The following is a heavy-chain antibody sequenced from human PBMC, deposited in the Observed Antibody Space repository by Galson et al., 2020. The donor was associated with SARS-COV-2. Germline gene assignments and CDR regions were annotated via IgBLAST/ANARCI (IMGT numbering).Heavy chain of an antibody. CDR2: IDWDDDK. J-gene: IGHJ3*02. V-gene: IGHV2-70*01. D-gene: IGHD3-9*01. Sequence: SGPTLVKPTQTLTLTCTFSGFSLSTSRMCVSWIRQPPGKALEWLALIDWDDDKYYSTSLKTRLTISKDTSKNQVVLTMTNMDPVDTATYYCARTTYDILTGYYSAFVIWGQGTRVTVSS. CDR3: ARTTYDILTGYYSAFVI. CDR1: GFSLSTSRMC.